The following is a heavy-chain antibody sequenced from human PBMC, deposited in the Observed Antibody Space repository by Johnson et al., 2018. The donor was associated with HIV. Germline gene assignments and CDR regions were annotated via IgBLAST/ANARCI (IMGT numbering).Heavy chain of an antibody. Sequence: QVQLVESGGGVVQPGRSLRLSCAASGFTFSSMHWDRQAPGKGLEWVAVISHDGSHKYYSDSVKGRFSLSRDISKNMLYLQMHSLRGEDTAVYYCARDRMRGATKDAFDIWGQGTMVTVSS. V-gene: IGHV3-30*03. J-gene: IGHJ3*02. CDR2: ISHDGSHK. D-gene: IGHD1-26*01. CDR3: ARDRMRGATKDAFDI. CDR1: GFTFSS.